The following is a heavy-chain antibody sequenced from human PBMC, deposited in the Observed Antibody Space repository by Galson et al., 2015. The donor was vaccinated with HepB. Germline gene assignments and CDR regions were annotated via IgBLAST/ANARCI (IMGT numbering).Heavy chain of an antibody. CDR2: IWYDGRDK. CDR3: ATDRERDGNNAGFDY. V-gene: IGHV3-33*01. D-gene: IGHD5-24*01. Sequence: SLRLSCAASGFSFSSHGMHWVRQAPGKGLEWVAVIWYDGRDKYYADSVKGRFTISRDNSKNTLYLQMNSLRVEDTAVYYCATDRERDGNNAGFDYWGQGTLVTVSS. CDR1: GFSFSSHG. J-gene: IGHJ4*02.